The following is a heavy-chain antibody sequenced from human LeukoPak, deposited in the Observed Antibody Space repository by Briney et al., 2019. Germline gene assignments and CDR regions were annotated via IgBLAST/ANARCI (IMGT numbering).Heavy chain of an antibody. Sequence: GESLKISCKGSGYSINNYWIGWVRQMPGKGLEWMGIIYPADSDIRYSPSFQGQVTISADKSISTAYLQWSSLKASDTALYYCARQEYCSGGSCYTWFDPWGQGTLVTVSS. CDR3: ARQEYCSGGSCYTWFDP. CDR1: GYSINNYW. D-gene: IGHD2-15*01. J-gene: IGHJ5*02. V-gene: IGHV5-51*01. CDR2: IYPADSDI.